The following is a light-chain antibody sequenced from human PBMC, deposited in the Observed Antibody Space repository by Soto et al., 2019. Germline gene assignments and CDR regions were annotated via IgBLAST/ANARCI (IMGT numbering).Light chain of an antibody. Sequence: DVQMTQSPSSLSASVGERVTITCRASQNIRSYLSWYQQKPGKAPKLLIFETSTLQSGVPSRFSGAGSGTDFSLTIINLQPEDFATYYCQESFYAPPTFGQGTKVEI. CDR3: QESFYAPPT. J-gene: IGKJ1*01. V-gene: IGKV1-39*01. CDR2: ETS. CDR1: QNIRSY.